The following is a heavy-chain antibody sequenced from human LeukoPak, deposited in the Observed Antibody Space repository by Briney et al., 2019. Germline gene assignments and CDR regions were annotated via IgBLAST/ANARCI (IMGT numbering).Heavy chain of an antibody. V-gene: IGHV3-48*03. Sequence: GGSLRLSCAASGFTFNSYEMDWVRQAPGKGLEWVSYISSSGSTIYYADSVKGRFTISRDNAKNSLYLQMNSLRAEDTAVYYCAKVRPLLRLEGSYFDYWGQGTLVTASS. D-gene: IGHD3-16*01. CDR2: ISSSGSTI. CDR1: GFTFNSYE. CDR3: AKVRPLLRLEGSYFDY. J-gene: IGHJ4*02.